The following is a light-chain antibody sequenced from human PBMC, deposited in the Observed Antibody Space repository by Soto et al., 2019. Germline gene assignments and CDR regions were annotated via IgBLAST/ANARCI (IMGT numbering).Light chain of an antibody. CDR3: QQYGSAPGT. V-gene: IGKV3-20*01. J-gene: IGKJ1*01. CDR2: GAS. Sequence: IGLKQSAGTLSLSPGESATLSCMASQSFXSSYLAGYQQKLGQAPALRXAGASSRATGIPDRFSGSGSATDFTLTISRLEPEDFAVYYFQQYGSAPGTFGQGTKVDIK. CDR1: QSFXSSY.